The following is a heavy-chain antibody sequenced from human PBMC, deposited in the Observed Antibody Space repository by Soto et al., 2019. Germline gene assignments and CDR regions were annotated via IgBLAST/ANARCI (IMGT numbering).Heavy chain of an antibody. CDR1: GYSFTSYW. J-gene: IGHJ6*02. Sequence: PGESLKISCKGSGYSFTSYWIGWVRQMPGKGLEWMGIIYPGDSDTRYSPSFQGQVTISADKSISTAYLQWSSLKASDTAMYYCARAFRTRQASETTVTVSYYYYGMDVWGQGTTVTVSS. CDR3: ARAFRTRQASETTVTVSYYYYGMDV. D-gene: IGHD4-4*01. V-gene: IGHV5-51*01. CDR2: IYPGDSDT.